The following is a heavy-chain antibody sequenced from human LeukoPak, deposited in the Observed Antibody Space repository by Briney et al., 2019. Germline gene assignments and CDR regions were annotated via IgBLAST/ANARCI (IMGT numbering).Heavy chain of an antibody. J-gene: IGHJ5*02. D-gene: IGHD3-22*01. CDR1: GGTINSGNYY. CDR2: VYNTGST. V-gene: IGHV4-30-4*01. Sequence: PSQTLSLACTVSGGTINSGNYYWTWIRQPPGKGLEWIGYVYNTGSTYYNPSLKSRVTISINTSKNQFSLKLSSVTAADTAIYYCARGDSSGYYRWFHPWGQGTLVTVSS. CDR3: ARGDSSGYYRWFHP.